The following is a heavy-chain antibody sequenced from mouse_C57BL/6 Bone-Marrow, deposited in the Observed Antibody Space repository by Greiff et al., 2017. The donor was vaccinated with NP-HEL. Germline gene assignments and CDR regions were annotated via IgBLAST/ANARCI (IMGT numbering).Heavy chain of an antibody. Sequence: VQLVESGAELVKPGASVKISCKASGYAFSSYWMNWVKQRPGKGLEWIGQIYPGDGDTNYNGKFKGKATLTADKSSSTAYMQLSSLTSEDSAVYFCARSRGITTFFDYWGQGTTLTVSS. J-gene: IGHJ2*01. D-gene: IGHD2-4*01. CDR2: IYPGDGDT. CDR1: GYAFSSYW. CDR3: ARSRGITTFFDY. V-gene: IGHV1-80*01.